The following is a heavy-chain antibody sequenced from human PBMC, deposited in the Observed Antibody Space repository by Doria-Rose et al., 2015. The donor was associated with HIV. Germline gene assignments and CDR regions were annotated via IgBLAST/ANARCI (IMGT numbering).Heavy chain of an antibody. V-gene: IGHV2-26*01. D-gene: IGHD6-13*01. CDR3: ARIKSSRWYHKYYFDF. CDR2: IFSDDER. Sequence: QVTLKESGPVLVKPTETLTLTCTVSGVTLSSPGMGVSWIRQPPGKALEWLANIFSDDERAYKPSLKSRLTIARCTSKSQVVLTMTDMDPVDTATYYCARIKSSRWYHKYYFDFWGQGTPVIVSA. J-gene: IGHJ4*02. CDR1: GVTLSSPGMG.